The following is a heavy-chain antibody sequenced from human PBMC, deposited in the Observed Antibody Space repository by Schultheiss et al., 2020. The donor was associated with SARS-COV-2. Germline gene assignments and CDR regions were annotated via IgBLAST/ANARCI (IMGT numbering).Heavy chain of an antibody. D-gene: IGHD6-13*01. CDR3: ARVRTTYSSSCLDY. Sequence: SETLSLTCSVSGGSISSGGYYWSWIRQHPGKGLEWIGYIYYSGSTYYNPSLKSLVTISVDTSKNQFSLKLSSVTAADTAVYYCARVRTTYSSSCLDYWGQGTLVTVSS. J-gene: IGHJ4*02. CDR1: GGSISSGGYY. CDR2: IYYSGST. V-gene: IGHV4-31*01.